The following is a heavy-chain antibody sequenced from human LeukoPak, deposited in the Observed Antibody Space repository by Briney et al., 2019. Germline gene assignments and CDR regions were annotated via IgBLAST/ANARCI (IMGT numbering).Heavy chain of an antibody. J-gene: IGHJ6*02. CDR2: IYTSGST. D-gene: IGHD4-17*01. CDR3: ARDSYGDYYYYYGMDV. CDR1: GGSISSYY. Sequence: SETLSLTCTVSGGSISSYYWSWSREPAGKGLEWIERIYTSGSTNYNPSLKSRVTMSVDTSKNQFSLKLSSVTAADTAVYYCARDSYGDYYYYYGMDVWGQGTTVTVSS. V-gene: IGHV4-4*07.